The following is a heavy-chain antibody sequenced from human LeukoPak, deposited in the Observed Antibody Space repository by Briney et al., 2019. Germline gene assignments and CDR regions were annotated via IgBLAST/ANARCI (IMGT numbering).Heavy chain of an antibody. D-gene: IGHD3-16*02. V-gene: IGHV3-9*01. Sequence: GGSLRLSCAASGFTFDVYAMHWVRQAPGKGLEWVSGISWNSGSIGYADSVKGRFTISGDNAKNSLYLQMNSLRAEDTAVYYCARGSTYYDYVWGSYRHGYFDYWGQGTLVTVSS. CDR2: ISWNSGSI. CDR3: ARGSTYYDYVWGSYRHGYFDY. CDR1: GFTFDVYA. J-gene: IGHJ4*02.